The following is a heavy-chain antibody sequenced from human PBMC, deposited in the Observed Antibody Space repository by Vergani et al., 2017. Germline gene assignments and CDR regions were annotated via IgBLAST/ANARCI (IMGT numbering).Heavy chain of an antibody. CDR1: GFTFNQYG. V-gene: IGHV3-33*01. J-gene: IGHJ5*02. Sequence: QVQLVESGGGVVQPGRSLRLSCAASGFTFNQYGMHWVRQAPGKGLEWVAVTWYDGNNKQYADSVKGRFTISRDNSKSTMYLQMNSLRDEDTGVYYCARDLRLLYTRFDPPVQGTLVTVSS. D-gene: IGHD3-16*01. CDR2: TWYDGNNK. CDR3: ARDLRLLYTRFDP.